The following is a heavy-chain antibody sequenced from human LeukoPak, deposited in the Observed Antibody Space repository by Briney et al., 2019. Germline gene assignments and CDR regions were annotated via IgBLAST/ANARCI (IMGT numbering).Heavy chain of an antibody. J-gene: IGHJ4*02. D-gene: IGHD3-22*01. CDR3: ARGGPYYYDSSGYYSPFDY. CDR1: GFTVSSNY. Sequence: GGSLRLSCAASGFTVSSNYMSWVRRAPGKGLEWVSVIYSGGSTYYADSAKGRFTISRDNSKNTLYLQMNSLRAEDTAVYYCARGGPYYYDSSGYYSPFDYWGQGTLVTVSS. V-gene: IGHV3-53*01. CDR2: IYSGGST.